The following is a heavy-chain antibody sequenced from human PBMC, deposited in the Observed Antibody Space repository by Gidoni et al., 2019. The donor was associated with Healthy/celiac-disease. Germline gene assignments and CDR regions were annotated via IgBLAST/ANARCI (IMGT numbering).Heavy chain of an antibody. V-gene: IGHV4-34*01. Sequence: QVQLQQWGAGLLTPSETLSLTCAVYGGSVSGYYWSWIRQPPGKGLEWIGEINHSGSTNYNPSLKSRVTISVDTSKNQFSLKLSSVTAADTAVYYCARNRYYYGSGSLGGYFQHWGQGTLVTVSS. J-gene: IGHJ1*01. D-gene: IGHD3-10*01. CDR3: ARNRYYYGSGSLGGYFQH. CDR1: GGSVSGYY. CDR2: INHSGST.